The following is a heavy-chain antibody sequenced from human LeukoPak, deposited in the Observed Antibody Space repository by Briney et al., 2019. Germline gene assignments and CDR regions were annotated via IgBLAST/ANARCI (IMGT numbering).Heavy chain of an antibody. V-gene: IGHV3-7*01. CDR2: IRQDGSEK. D-gene: IGHD6-13*01. CDR3: ARDGTAAGLYFDL. Sequence: GGSLRLSCAVSGFTFSDYWINWVRQAPGKGLEWVASIRQDGSEKTYVDSVKGRFTISRDNTKNSLSLQVNSLRVEDTALYYCARDGTAAGLYFDLWGQGTLVTVSS. J-gene: IGHJ4*01. CDR1: GFTFSDYW.